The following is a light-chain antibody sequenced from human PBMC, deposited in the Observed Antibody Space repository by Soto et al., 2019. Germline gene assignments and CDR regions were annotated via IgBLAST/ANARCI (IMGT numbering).Light chain of an antibody. J-gene: IGLJ1*01. CDR3: SAYTTSIALYV. CDR2: DVG. CDR1: SSDVGEYKY. V-gene: IGLV2-14*03. Sequence: QSVLTQPASVSGSPGQSITISCTESSSDVGEYKYVSWYQQHPGTAPRLIIYDVGNQPSGVSNRFSGSKSGSTASLTISGLQAEDEADYYCSAYTTSIALYVFGAGTKLTVL.